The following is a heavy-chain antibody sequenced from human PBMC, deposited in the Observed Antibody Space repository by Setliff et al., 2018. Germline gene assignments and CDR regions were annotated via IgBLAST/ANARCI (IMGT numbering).Heavy chain of an antibody. V-gene: IGHV3-21*01. Sequence: GGSLRLSCAASGFTFSTYSLIWVRQAPGTGLEWVSSISPSSSHIYYADSAEGRFTISRDNAKNSLYLQLNSLRAEDTAVYYCARAHRYFSDTSGYFYDQGRSAFDVWGQGTMVTVS. J-gene: IGHJ3*01. D-gene: IGHD3-22*01. CDR3: ARAHRYFSDTSGYFYDQGRSAFDV. CDR1: GFTFSTYS. CDR2: ISPSSSHI.